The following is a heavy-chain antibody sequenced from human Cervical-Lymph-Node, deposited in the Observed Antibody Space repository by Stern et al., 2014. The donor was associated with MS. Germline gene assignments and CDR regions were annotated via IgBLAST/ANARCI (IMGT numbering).Heavy chain of an antibody. CDR2: ISTHTGNA. V-gene: IGHV7-4-1*02. Sequence: VQLVQSGSELKKPGASVKVSCKASGYSFSSYAMNWVRQAPGQGLEWMGWISTHTGNATYAQGFTGRFVFSLDTSVSTAYMQISSLKAEDTAVYYCARGISMIVVDMGYWGQGTLVTVSS. CDR1: GYSFSSYA. CDR3: ARGISMIVVDMGY. D-gene: IGHD3-22*01. J-gene: IGHJ4*02.